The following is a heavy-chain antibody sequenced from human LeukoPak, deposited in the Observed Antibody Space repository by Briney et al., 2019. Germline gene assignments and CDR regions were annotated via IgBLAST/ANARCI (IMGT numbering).Heavy chain of an antibody. CDR1: GYTFTGYY. V-gene: IGHV1-69*02. Sequence: SVKVSCKASGYTFTGYYMHWVRQAPGQGLEWMGRIIPILGIANYAQKFQGRVTITADKSTSTAYMELSSLRSEDTAVYYCARKGAITMVRGVIIYDDYWGQGTLVTVSS. D-gene: IGHD3-10*01. J-gene: IGHJ4*02. CDR3: ARKGAITMVRGVIIYDDY. CDR2: IIPILGIA.